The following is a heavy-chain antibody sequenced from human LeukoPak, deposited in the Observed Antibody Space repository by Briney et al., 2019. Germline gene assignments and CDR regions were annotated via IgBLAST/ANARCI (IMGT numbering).Heavy chain of an antibody. CDR2: ISYDGSNK. J-gene: IGHJ5*02. D-gene: IGHD4-17*01. Sequence: GGSLRLSCAASGFTFSSYAMHWVRQAPGKGLEWVAVISYDGSNKYYADSVKGRFTISRDNSKNTLYLQMNSLRAEDTAVYYCASQNYGDYEVGWFDPWGQGTLVTVTS. CDR3: ASQNYGDYEVGWFDP. V-gene: IGHV3-30-3*01. CDR1: GFTFSSYA.